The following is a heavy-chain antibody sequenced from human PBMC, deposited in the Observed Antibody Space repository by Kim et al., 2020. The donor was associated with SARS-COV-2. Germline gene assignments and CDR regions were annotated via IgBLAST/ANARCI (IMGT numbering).Heavy chain of an antibody. D-gene: IGHD3-10*01. J-gene: IGHJ5*02. CDR1: GFTFSSYA. CDR2: ISYDGSNK. Sequence: GGSLRLSCAASGFTFSSYAMHWVRQARGKGLEWVAVISYDGSNKYYADSVKGRFTISRDNSKNTLYLQMNSLRAEDTAVYYCARPSSGSYLSWFDPWGQGTLVTVSS. V-gene: IGHV3-30-3*01. CDR3: ARPSSGSYLSWFDP.